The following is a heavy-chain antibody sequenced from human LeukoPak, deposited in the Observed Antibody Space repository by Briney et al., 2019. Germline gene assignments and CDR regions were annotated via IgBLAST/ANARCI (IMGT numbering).Heavy chain of an antibody. CDR3: ARGPHTPWYFDY. CDR2: IYYSGST. CDR1: GGSISSYY. D-gene: IGHD2-2*02. Sequence: SETLSLTCTVSGGSISSYYWSWIRQPPGKGLEWIGYIYYSGSTNYNPSLKSRVTISVDTSKNQFSLKLSSVTAADTAVYYCARGPHTPWYFDYWGQGTLVTISS. J-gene: IGHJ4*02. V-gene: IGHV4-59*01.